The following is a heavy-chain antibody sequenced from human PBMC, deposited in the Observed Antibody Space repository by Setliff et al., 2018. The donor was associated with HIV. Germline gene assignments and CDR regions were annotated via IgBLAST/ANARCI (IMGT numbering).Heavy chain of an antibody. J-gene: IGHJ4*02. V-gene: IGHV3-48*03. CDR1: GLIFSSYE. CDR2: IGGHGSII. Sequence: GGSLRLSCAASGLIFSSYEMNWVRQAPGKGLEWISFIGGHGSIIHYADSVKGRFTISSDNAKNSVYLQRHSLRVEDTAVYYCAAVPWGHSSLIIDHWGQGTPVTVSS. D-gene: IGHD3-16*01. CDR3: AAVPWGHSSLIIDH.